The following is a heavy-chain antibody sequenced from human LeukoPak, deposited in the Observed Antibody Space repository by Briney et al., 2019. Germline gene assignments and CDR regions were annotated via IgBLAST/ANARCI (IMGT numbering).Heavy chain of an antibody. CDR2: IYYSGST. CDR1: GGSISSYY. D-gene: IGHD6-19*01. V-gene: IGHV4-59*01. Sequence: SETLSLTCTVSGGSISSYYWSWIRQPPEKGLEWIGYIYYSGSTNYNPSLKSRVTISVDTSKNQFSLKLSSVTAADTAAYFCARARRYSTGWYYFDYWGQGTLVTVSS. J-gene: IGHJ4*02. CDR3: ARARRYSTGWYYFDY.